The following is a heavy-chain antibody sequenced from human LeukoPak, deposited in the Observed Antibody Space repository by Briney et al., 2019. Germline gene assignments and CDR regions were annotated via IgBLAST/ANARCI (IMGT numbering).Heavy chain of an antibody. CDR1: GYTFTGYY. CDR3: ARSDGYNHPFDY. D-gene: IGHD5-24*01. V-gene: IGHV1-2*02. CDR2: INPNSGGT. J-gene: IGHJ4*02. Sequence: ASVKVSCKAPGYTFTGYYMHWVRQAPGQGLEWMGWINPNSGGTNYAQKFQGRVTMTRDTSISTAYMELSRLRSDDTAVYYCARSDGYNHPFDYWGQGTLVTVSS.